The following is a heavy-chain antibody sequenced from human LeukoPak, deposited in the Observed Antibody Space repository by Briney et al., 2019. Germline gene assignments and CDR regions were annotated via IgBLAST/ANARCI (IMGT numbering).Heavy chain of an antibody. D-gene: IGHD6-19*01. CDR1: GFTFSSYA. J-gene: IGHJ3*02. Sequence: GGSLRLSCAASGFTFSSYAMSWVRQAPGKGLEWVSAISGSGGSTYYADSVKGRFTISRDNSKNTLYLQMNSLRAEDTAVYYCAKWKEQQWLVLKAFDIWGQGIMVTVSS. CDR2: ISGSGGST. CDR3: AKWKEQQWLVLKAFDI. V-gene: IGHV3-23*01.